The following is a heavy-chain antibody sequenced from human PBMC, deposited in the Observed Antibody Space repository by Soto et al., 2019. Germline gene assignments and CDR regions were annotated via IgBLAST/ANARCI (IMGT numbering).Heavy chain of an antibody. CDR3: ARNCIGDTAMVIDYYYYMDV. V-gene: IGHV4-39*01. CDR1: GGSISSSSYY. Sequence: SETLSLTCTVSGGSISSSSYYWGWIRQPPGKGLEWIGSIYYSGSTYYNPSLKSRVTISVDTSKNQFSLKLSSVTAADTAVYYCARNCIGDTAMVIDYYYYMDVWGKGTTVTVSS. J-gene: IGHJ6*03. CDR2: IYYSGST. D-gene: IGHD5-18*01.